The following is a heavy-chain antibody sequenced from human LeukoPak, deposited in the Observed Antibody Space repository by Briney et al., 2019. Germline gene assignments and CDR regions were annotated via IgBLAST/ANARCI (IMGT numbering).Heavy chain of an antibody. CDR2: INHSGST. CDR3: KVDFWSGLLMDV. CDR1: GGSFSGYY. D-gene: IGHD3-3*01. Sequence: SETLPLTCAVYGGSFSGYYWSWIRQPPGKGLEWIGEINHSGSTNYNPSLKSRVSISVDTSKNQFSLKLSSVTAADTAVYYCKVDFWSGLLMDVWGQGTTVTVSS. J-gene: IGHJ6*02. V-gene: IGHV4-34*01.